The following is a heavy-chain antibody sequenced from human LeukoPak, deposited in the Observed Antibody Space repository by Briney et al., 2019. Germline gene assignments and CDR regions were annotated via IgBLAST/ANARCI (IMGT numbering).Heavy chain of an antibody. J-gene: IGHJ6*03. D-gene: IGHD3-3*01. CDR1: GGSISSSSYY. Sequence: SETLSLTCTVSGGSISSSSYYWGWIRQPPGKGLEWIGSIYYSGSTYYNPSLKSRVTISVDTSKNQFSLKLSSVTAADTAVYYCARENYDFWSGYYWMVAPSQQNYYMDVWGKGTTVTVSS. CDR3: ARENYDFWSGYYWMVAPSQQNYYMDV. V-gene: IGHV4-39*07. CDR2: IYYSGST.